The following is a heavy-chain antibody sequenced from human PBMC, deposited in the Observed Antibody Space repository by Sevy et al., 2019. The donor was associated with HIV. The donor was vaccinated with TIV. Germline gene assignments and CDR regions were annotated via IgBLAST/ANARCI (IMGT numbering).Heavy chain of an antibody. Sequence: GGSLRLSCAASGFTFSDYYMSWVRQAPGKGLEWVANINKDGSEKYYVDSVRCRFTFSRDNTKNSLYLQMNTPRAEDTAVYYCALDSSGFYAWGQGTLVTVSS. CDR3: ALDSSGFYA. CDR1: GFTFSDYY. V-gene: IGHV3-7*01. D-gene: IGHD3-3*01. CDR2: INKDGSEK. J-gene: IGHJ5*02.